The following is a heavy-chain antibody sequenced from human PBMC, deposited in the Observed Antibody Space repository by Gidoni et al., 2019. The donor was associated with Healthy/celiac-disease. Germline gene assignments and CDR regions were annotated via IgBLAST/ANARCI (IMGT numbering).Heavy chain of an antibody. J-gene: IGHJ3*02. V-gene: IGHV3-53*01. CDR2: ISSGVST. D-gene: IGHD1-26*01. CDR1: GFTVSSNY. Sequence: EVQLVESGGGLIRPGGSLRLFCAASGFTVSSNYMSWVRQAPGKGLEWVSVISSGVSTYYADSVKVRFTISRDNSKNTLYLQMNILRAEDTAVYYCARSATRSYGAFDIWGQGTMVTVSS. CDR3: ARSATRSYGAFDI.